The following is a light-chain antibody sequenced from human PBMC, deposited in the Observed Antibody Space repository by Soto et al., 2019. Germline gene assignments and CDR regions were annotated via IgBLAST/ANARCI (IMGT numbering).Light chain of an antibody. V-gene: IGKV1-39*01. CDR1: QSISTF. CDR3: QPTDCVPRT. CDR2: LAS. Sequence: DIQMTQSPSSLSASVGDRVTITCRASQSISTFLNWYLQRPGEAPKLLIYLASNLHSGVPSRFSGSGSGTDFTLTISSLHPVDFATYFCQPTDCVPRTFGQGTKLEIK. J-gene: IGKJ2*01.